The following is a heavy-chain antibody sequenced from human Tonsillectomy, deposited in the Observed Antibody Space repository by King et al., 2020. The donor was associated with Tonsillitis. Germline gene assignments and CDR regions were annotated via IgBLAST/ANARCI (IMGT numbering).Heavy chain of an antibody. CDR1: GFTFSSYS. J-gene: IGHJ4*02. Sequence: QLVQSGGGLVKPGGSLRLSCAASGFTFSSYSMNWVRQAPGKGLEWVSSISSNSSYIYYADSVKGRFTISRDNAKNSLNLQMNSLRAEDTAVYYCVRPPGRGRDYWGQGTLVTVSS. V-gene: IGHV3-21*01. CDR2: ISSNSSYI. CDR3: VRPPGRGRDY. D-gene: IGHD3-10*01.